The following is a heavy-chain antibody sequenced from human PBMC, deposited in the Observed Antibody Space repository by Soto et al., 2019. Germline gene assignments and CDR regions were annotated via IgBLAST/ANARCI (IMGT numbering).Heavy chain of an antibody. J-gene: IGHJ5*02. CDR1: VGSISSSGYY. CDR2: IYYSGST. V-gene: IGHV4-31*03. D-gene: IGHD6-19*01. Sequence: SETLCITCSFSVGSISSSGYYWSWIRQLPGKGLEYIGYIYYSGSTYYNPSLRSRVTMSVDTSQNQFSLRLSSVTAADTAVYYCARLRIGVADTTNWFDPWGQGTMVTVSS. CDR3: ARLRIGVADTTNWFDP.